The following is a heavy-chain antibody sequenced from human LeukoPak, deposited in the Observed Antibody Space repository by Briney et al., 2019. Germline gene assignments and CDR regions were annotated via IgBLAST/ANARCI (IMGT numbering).Heavy chain of an antibody. D-gene: IGHD4-17*01. V-gene: IGHV3-53*01. Sequence: GGSLRLSCAASGFTVSSNYMSWVRQAPGKGLEWVSVIYSGGSTYYADSVKGRFTISSDNSKNTLYLQMNSLRAEDTAVYYCARDPLITTVTTVGDYWGQGTLVTVSS. CDR1: GFTVSSNY. CDR3: ARDPLITTVTTVGDY. CDR2: IYSGGST. J-gene: IGHJ4*02.